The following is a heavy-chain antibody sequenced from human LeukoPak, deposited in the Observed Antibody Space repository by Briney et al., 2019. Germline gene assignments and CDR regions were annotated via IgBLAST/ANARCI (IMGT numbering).Heavy chain of an antibody. Sequence: PGGSLRLSCAVSGFTFSGFWMSWSRQAPGKGLEWVASINSDGSEGYYADVVKGRFTISRDNAKNSLYLQINSLRAEDTAVYYCARPSYSSSSSVWGQGTTVTVSS. D-gene: IGHD6-6*01. J-gene: IGHJ6*02. CDR1: GFTFSGFW. CDR3: ARPSYSSSSSV. CDR2: INSDGSEG. V-gene: IGHV3-7*03.